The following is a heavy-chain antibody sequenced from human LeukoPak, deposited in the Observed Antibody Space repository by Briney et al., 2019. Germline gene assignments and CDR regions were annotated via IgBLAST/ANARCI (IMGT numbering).Heavy chain of an antibody. CDR1: GFTFSSYG. CDR2: IHYDGTNE. D-gene: IGHD3-10*01. CDR3: VNSGFDP. Sequence: GRSLRLSCAASGFTFSSYGTHWVRQAPGKGLEWVAFIHYDGTNEYYADSVKGRFTISRDNFKNTLSLQMNGLRVEDTALYYCVNSGFDPWGQGTLVTVSS. J-gene: IGHJ5*02. V-gene: IGHV3-30*02.